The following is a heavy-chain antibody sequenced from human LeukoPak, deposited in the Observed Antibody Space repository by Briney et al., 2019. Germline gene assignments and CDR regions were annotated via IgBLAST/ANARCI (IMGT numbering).Heavy chain of an antibody. J-gene: IGHJ6*02. CDR2: IYYSGST. V-gene: IGHV4-39*01. CDR1: GGSISSSSYY. D-gene: IGHD3-10*01. CDR3: ARHIGGLYGSGSYYYYYYGMDV. Sequence: PSETLSLTCTVSGGSISSSSYYWGWIRQPPGKGLEWIRSIYYSGSTYYNPSLKSRVTISVDTSKNQFSLKLSSVTAADTAVYYCARHIGGLYGSGSYYYYYYGMDVWGQGTTVTVSS.